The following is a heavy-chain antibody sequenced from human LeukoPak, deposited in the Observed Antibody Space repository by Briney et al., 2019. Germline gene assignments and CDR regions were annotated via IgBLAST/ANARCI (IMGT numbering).Heavy chain of an antibody. D-gene: IGHD6-13*01. Sequence: SETLSLTCSVSGDSISSGSFYWSWIRQPAGRGLEWIGRIYPSGSTNYNPSLKSRVTISLDTSKNQFSLKLSSVTAADTAVYYCARDVLAAPGTFDYWGQGALVTVSP. CDR1: GDSISSGSFY. J-gene: IGHJ4*02. V-gene: IGHV4-61*02. CDR2: IYPSGST. CDR3: ARDVLAAPGTFDY.